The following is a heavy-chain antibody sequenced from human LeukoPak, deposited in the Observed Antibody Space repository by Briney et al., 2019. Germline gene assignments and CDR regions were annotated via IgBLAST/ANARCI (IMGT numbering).Heavy chain of an antibody. D-gene: IGHD3-22*01. J-gene: IGHJ4*02. CDR1: GFTFTNYW. CDR2: IKQDGSEK. V-gene: IGHV3-7*01. Sequence: GGSLRLSCAASGFTFTNYWMSWVRQAPGKGLEWVANIKQDGSEKYFVDSVKGRFTISRDNAKNSLYLQMNSLRAEDTAVYYCASIDYYDSSGSEFDYWGQGTLVTVSS. CDR3: ASIDYYDSSGSEFDY.